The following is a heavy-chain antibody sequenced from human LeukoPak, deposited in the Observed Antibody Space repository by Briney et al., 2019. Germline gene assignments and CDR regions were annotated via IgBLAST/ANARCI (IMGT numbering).Heavy chain of an antibody. CDR2: IYYSGST. J-gene: IGHJ4*02. D-gene: IGHD3-22*01. Sequence: KPSETLSLTCTVSGGSVSSGSYYWSWIRQPPGKGLEWIGYIYYSGSTNYNPSLKSRVTISVDASKNQFSLKLSSVTAADTAVYYCARGGYGEYYYDSSGHYLFDYWGQGTLVTVSS. CDR3: ARGGYGEYYYDSSGHYLFDY. CDR1: GGSVSSGSYY. V-gene: IGHV4-61*01.